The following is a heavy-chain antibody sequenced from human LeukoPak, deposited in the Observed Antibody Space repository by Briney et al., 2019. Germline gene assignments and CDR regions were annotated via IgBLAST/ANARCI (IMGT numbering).Heavy chain of an antibody. D-gene: IGHD6-13*01. J-gene: IGHJ5*02. CDR1: GGSFSGYY. V-gene: IGHV4-34*01. CDR2: INHSGST. CDR3: ARPAGVAAAYDP. Sequence: SETLSLTCAVYGGSFSGYYWSWIRQPPGKGLEWIGEINHSGSTNYNPSLKCRVTISVDTSKNQFSLKLSSVTAADTAVYYCARPAGVAAAYDPWGQGTLVTVSS.